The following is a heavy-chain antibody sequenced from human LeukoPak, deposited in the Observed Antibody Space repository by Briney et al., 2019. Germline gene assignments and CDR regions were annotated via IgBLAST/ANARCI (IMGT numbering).Heavy chain of an antibody. CDR2: ISYDGGNK. Sequence: GGSLRLSCAASGFTFSNYWMHWVRQAPGKGLEWVAVISYDGGNKYYADSVKGRFTISRDNSKNTLYLQMNSLRAEDTAVYYCARGEGYSSGWYGFWGQGTLVTVSS. CDR1: GFTFSNYW. J-gene: IGHJ5*01. CDR3: ARGEGYSSGWYGF. D-gene: IGHD6-19*01. V-gene: IGHV3-30*03.